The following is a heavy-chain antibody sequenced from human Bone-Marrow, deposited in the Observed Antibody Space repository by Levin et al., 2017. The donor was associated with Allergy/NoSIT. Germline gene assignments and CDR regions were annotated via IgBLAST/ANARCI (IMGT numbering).Heavy chain of an antibody. Sequence: PGGSLRLSCAASGFTFSTYAMGWVRQAPGKGLQWVSVISGNGGSTYYADSLKGRFTISRDNSKDTLYVQVNSLRDDDTAVYYCARDRDRYCSDTRCHALGAHWGQGTLVTVSS. CDR1: GFTFSTYA. V-gene: IGHV3-23*01. CDR2: ISGNGGST. CDR3: ARDRDRYCSDTRCHALGAH. D-gene: IGHD2-2*01. J-gene: IGHJ4*02.